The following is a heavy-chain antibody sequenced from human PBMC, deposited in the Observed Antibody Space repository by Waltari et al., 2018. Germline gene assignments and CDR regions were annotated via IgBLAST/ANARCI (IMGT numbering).Heavy chain of an antibody. D-gene: IGHD6-13*01. CDR1: GYTFPRYD. CDR2: MNPNSGNT. V-gene: IGHV1-8*01. Sequence: QVQLVQSGAEVKKPLASVKVSCKASGYTFPRYDINWVRQATGQGIEWMGWMNPNSGNTGYAKKFQGRITMTRNTSISTAHMELSGLTSEDTAVYYCARGIASAGRPAGHYYYYMDVWGKGTTVTVSS. J-gene: IGHJ6*03. CDR3: ARGIASAGRPAGHYYYYMDV.